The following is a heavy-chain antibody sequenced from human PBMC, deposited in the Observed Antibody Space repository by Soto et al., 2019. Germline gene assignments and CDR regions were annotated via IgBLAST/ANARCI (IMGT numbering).Heavy chain of an antibody. J-gene: IGHJ6*02. Sequence: NPSETLSLTCTVSGGPISSYYWSWIRQPPGKGLEWIGYIYYSGSTNYTPSLKSRVTISVDTSKGQYSLKLSSVTAADTAVYYCARGWGDYYDGSQRYYYYGMDVWGQGTTVTVSS. D-gene: IGHD3-22*01. CDR3: ARGWGDYYDGSQRYYYYGMDV. CDR2: IYYSGST. CDR1: GGPISSYY. V-gene: IGHV4-59*01.